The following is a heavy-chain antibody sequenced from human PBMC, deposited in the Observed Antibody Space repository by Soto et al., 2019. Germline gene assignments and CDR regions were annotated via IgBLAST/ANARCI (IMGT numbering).Heavy chain of an antibody. CDR1: GFAFNSHS. CDR3: ARGGRRVAVAGTFDS. Sequence: GSLRLSCVASGFAFNSHSMYWVRQAPGKGLEWIGYVYSGGSTKYNSSLKSQVTISVDTSKNQFSLKLTSVTAADTAVYFCARGGRRVAVAGTFDSWGQGTLVTVSS. D-gene: IGHD6-19*01. V-gene: IGHV4-59*11. J-gene: IGHJ4*02. CDR2: VYSGGST.